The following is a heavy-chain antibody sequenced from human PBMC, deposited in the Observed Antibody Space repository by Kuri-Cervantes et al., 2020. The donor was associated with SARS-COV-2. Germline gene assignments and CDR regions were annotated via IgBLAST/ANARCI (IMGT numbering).Heavy chain of an antibody. V-gene: IGHV3-30*18. Sequence: GESLKISCAASGFNFSRTDMHWVRQAPGKGLEWVAVISHDGKNKKCIASGKGRFTISRDNSQNTLYLHMKSLRSEDTAMYYCANPSSHYYDSSGYYYDDAFDIWGQGTMVTVSS. CDR1: GFNFSRTD. D-gene: IGHD3-22*01. CDR2: ISHDGKNK. J-gene: IGHJ3*02. CDR3: ANPSSHYYDSSGYYYDDAFDI.